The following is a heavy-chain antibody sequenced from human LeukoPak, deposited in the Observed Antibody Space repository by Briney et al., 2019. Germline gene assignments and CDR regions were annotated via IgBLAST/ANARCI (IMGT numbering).Heavy chain of an antibody. Sequence: PSETLSLTCTVSGVSISSSSYYWGWIRQPPGKGLEWIGSIYYSGSTYYNPSLKSRVTISVDTSKNQFSLKLSSVTAADTAVYYCASQYYDFWSGYYTDEYYFDYWGQGTLVTVSS. CDR2: IYYSGST. D-gene: IGHD3-3*01. V-gene: IGHV4-39*01. CDR1: GVSISSSSYY. J-gene: IGHJ4*02. CDR3: ASQYYDFWSGYYTDEYYFDY.